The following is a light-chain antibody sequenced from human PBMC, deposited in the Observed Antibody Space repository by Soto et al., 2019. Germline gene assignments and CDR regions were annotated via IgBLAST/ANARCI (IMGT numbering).Light chain of an antibody. Sequence: EIVMTQSPATLSVSPVEGATLSCRASQSVSSNLAWYQQTPGQDPRLLIFGASTRATGIPARFSGSGSGAELSLTISARYSDDCAIYYCQQYSNCPLTFGGGTKVGIK. CDR1: QSVSSN. J-gene: IGKJ4*01. CDR2: GAS. V-gene: IGKV3-15*01. CDR3: QQYSNCPLT.